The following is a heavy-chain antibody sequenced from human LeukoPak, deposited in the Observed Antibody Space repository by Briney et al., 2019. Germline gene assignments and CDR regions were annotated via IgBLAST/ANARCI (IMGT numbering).Heavy chain of an antibody. D-gene: IGHD3-10*01. V-gene: IGHV4-39*01. J-gene: IGHJ4*02. CDR2: VYYTRST. CDR3: ARYASGNYYALDC. CDR1: GGSITSKGYY. Sequence: PSETLSLTCTVSGGSITSKGYYWGWIRQPPGKGLEWIGSVYYTRSTYYNPPLKSRVTISVDTSKDQFSLNLNSVTAADTAVYYCARYASGNYYALDCWGQGTLVTVSS.